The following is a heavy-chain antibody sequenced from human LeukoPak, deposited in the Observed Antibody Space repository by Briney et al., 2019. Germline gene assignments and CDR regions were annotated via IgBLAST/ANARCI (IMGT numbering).Heavy chain of an antibody. D-gene: IGHD3-10*01. V-gene: IGHV3-7*01. CDR2: IKQDGSEK. CDR3: ARDLELYGSGSYLGY. Sequence: PGGSLRLSCVASGFTLSDYYMSWIRQAPGKGLEWVANIKQDGSEKYYVDSVKGRFTISRDNAKNSLYLQMNSLRAEDTAVYYCARDLELYGSGSYLGYWGQGTLVTVSS. J-gene: IGHJ4*02. CDR1: GFTLSDYY.